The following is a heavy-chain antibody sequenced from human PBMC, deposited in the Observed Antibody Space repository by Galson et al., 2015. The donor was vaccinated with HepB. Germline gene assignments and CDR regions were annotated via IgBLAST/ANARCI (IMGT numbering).Heavy chain of an antibody. Sequence: SLRLSCAVFGFNVNDHYMDWVRQAPGKGLEWVGRSKNKANSYTTEYAASVKGRFTISRDDSENSVYLQMNNLKTEDTAVYYCASRHRGESDYWGQGTLVTVSS. CDR3: ASRHRGESDY. J-gene: IGHJ4*02. CDR2: SKNKANSYTT. V-gene: IGHV3-72*01. CDR1: GFNVNDHY.